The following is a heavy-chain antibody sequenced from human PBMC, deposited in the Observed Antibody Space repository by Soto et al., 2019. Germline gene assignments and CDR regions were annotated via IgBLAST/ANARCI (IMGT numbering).Heavy chain of an antibody. Sequence: GGSLRLSCAASGFTFSSYDMHWVRQATGKGLEWVSAIGTAGDTYYPGSVKGRFTISRENAKNSLYPQMNSLRAGDTAVYYCARGGSGDAFDIWGQGTMVTVSS. J-gene: IGHJ3*02. D-gene: IGHD2-15*01. CDR1: GFTFSSYD. CDR3: ARGGSGDAFDI. V-gene: IGHV3-13*01. CDR2: IGTAGDT.